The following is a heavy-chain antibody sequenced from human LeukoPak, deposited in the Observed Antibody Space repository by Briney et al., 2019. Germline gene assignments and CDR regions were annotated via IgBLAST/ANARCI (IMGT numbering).Heavy chain of an antibody. J-gene: IGHJ4*02. CDR2: ISGSGGST. CDR3: AKDLRTTPDY. V-gene: IGHV3-23*01. Sequence: GGSLRLSCTASGFTFTSHAMSWVRQAPGKGLEWVSTISGSGGSTNYADSVKGRFTISRDNSKNTLYLQMNSLRAEDTAVYYCAKDLRTTPDYWGQGTLVTVSS. CDR1: GFTFTSHA. D-gene: IGHD4-11*01.